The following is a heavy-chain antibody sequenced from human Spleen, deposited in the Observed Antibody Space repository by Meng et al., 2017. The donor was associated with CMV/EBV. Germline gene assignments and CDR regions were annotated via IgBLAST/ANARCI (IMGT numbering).Heavy chain of an antibody. V-gene: IGHV4-34*01. J-gene: IGHJ4*02. Sequence: GPLRLSCAVYGGSFSGYYWSWIRQPPGKGLEWIGEINHSGSTNYNPSLKSRVTISVDTSKNQFSLKLSSVTAADTAVYYCARGRRDIVVVPAAIWGYWGQGTLVTVSS. D-gene: IGHD2-2*02. CDR1: GGSFSGYY. CDR3: ARGRRDIVVVPAAIWGY. CDR2: INHSGST.